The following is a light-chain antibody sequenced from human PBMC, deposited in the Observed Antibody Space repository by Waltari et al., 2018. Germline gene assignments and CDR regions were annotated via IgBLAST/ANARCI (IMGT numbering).Light chain of an antibody. CDR2: AAF. Sequence: DIQITQYPSSLSTSVGYRVSINCRASQSINKYLNWYQQRPGEAPNLLSYAAFNLQSGVPSRFRGSGSGTDFTLTISGLQPEDSATYYCHQSYRFPPTFGPGTKLDIK. CDR3: HQSYRFPPT. V-gene: IGKV1-39*01. CDR1: QSINKY. J-gene: IGKJ3*01.